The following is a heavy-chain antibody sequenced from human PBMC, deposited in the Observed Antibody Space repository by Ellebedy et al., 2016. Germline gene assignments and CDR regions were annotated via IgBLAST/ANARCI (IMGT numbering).Heavy chain of an antibody. CDR1: GLTVSSFF. Sequence: GGSLRLXXAPSGLTVSSFFMGWVRQAPGKGLEWVSTMIGDGAKTHLADSVKGRFTMSRDIPKNTVYLQMNRLRAEDTAVYYCRQGHYANYWGQGTLVTVSS. CDR2: MIGDGAKT. V-gene: IGHV3-23*01. D-gene: IGHD4-17*01. J-gene: IGHJ4*02. CDR3: RQGHYANY.